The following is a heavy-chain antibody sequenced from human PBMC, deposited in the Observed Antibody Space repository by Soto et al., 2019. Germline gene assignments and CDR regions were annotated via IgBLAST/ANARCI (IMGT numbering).Heavy chain of an antibody. CDR3: ARDSRCTNGVCGGGRGAYFQH. J-gene: IGHJ1*01. CDR1: GFTFSSYS. CDR2: ISSSSSYI. V-gene: IGHV3-21*01. D-gene: IGHD2-8*01. Sequence: EVQLVESGGGLVKPGGSLRLSCAASGFTFSSYSMNWVRQAPGKGLEWVSSISSSSSYIYYADSVKGRFTISRDNAKNSLYLQMNSLRAEDTAVYYCARDSRCTNGVCGGGRGAYFQHWGQGTLVTVSS.